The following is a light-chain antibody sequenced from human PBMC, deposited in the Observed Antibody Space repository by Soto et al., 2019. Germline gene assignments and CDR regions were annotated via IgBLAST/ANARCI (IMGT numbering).Light chain of an antibody. CDR1: HSVSSSH. V-gene: IGKV3-20*01. CDR3: QQSGSSSGWT. J-gene: IGKJ1*01. CDR2: GAS. Sequence: EIVLTQSPGTLSLSPGERATLSCRASHSVSSSHLAWYQQKPGQAPRRLIYGASSRATGIPDRFSGSGSGTDFTLTISRLEPEDFAAYYCQQSGSSSGWTFGQGTKVEVK.